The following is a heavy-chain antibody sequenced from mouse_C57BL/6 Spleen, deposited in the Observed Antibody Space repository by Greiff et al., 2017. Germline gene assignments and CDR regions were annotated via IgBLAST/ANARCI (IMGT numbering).Heavy chain of an antibody. CDR3: ASPFYPYAMDY. V-gene: IGHV1-80*01. Sequence: QVHVKQSGAELVKPGASVKISCKASGYAFSSYWMNWVKQRPGKGLEWIGQIYPGDGDTNYNGKFKGKATLTADKSSSTAYMQLSSLTSEDSAVYFCASPFYPYAMDYWGQGTSVTVSS. D-gene: IGHD2-1*01. J-gene: IGHJ4*01. CDR1: GYAFSSYW. CDR2: IYPGDGDT.